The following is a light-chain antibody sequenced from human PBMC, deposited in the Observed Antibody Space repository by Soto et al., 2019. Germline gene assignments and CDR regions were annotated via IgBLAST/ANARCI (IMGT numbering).Light chain of an antibody. CDR1: SSNIGAGYD. Sequence: QSVLTQPPSVSGAPGQRVTISCTGSSSNIGAGYDVHWYQQLPGTAPKLLIYGNSNRPSGVPDRFSGSKSGTSASRASTGLQAEDEADYYCQSYDSSLSGHVVFGGGTKLTVL. CDR2: GNS. J-gene: IGLJ2*01. CDR3: QSYDSSLSGHVV. V-gene: IGLV1-40*01.